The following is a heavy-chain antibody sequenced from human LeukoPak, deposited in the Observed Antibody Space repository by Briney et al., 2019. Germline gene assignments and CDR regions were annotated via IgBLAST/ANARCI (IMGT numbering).Heavy chain of an antibody. CDR1: GGAISTADDY. J-gene: IGHJ2*01. CDR2: IYYRGTT. D-gene: IGHD2-21*01. Sequence: SETLFLTCTVSGGAISTADDYWSWLRQSPGEGLEWIGYIYYRGTTYYYPSLRSRVTISIDTSKNQFSLELRSVTAADTAVYSCARLQLRYWYFDPWGRGTLVTVSS. V-gene: IGHV4-30-4*08. CDR3: ARLQLRYWYFDP.